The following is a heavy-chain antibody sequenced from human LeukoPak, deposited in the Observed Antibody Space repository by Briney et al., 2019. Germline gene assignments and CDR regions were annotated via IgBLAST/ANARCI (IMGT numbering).Heavy chain of an antibody. J-gene: IGHJ4*02. D-gene: IGHD6-19*01. CDR2: IYYSGST. V-gene: IGHV4-59*12. CDR3: ARGGAVAPHY. Sequence: PSETLSLTCTVSGGSISSYYWSWIRQPPGKGLEWIGYIYYSGSTNYNPSLKSRVTISVDTSKNQFSLKLSSVTAADTAVYYCARGGAVAPHYWGQGTLVTVSS. CDR1: GGSISSYY.